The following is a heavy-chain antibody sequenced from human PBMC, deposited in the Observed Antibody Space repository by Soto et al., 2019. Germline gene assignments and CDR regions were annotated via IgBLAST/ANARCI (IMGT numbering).Heavy chain of an antibody. V-gene: IGHV1-69*13. D-gene: IGHD5-18*01. CDR2: IIPIFGTA. CDR3: ASSGDTAMSPEFYYFDY. CDR1: GGTFSSYA. J-gene: IGHJ4*02. Sequence: SVKVSCKASGGTFSSYAISWVRQAPGQGLEWMGGIIPIFGTANYAQKFQGRVTITADESTSTAYMELSSLRSEDTAVYYCASSGDTAMSPEFYYFDYWGQGTLVTVSS.